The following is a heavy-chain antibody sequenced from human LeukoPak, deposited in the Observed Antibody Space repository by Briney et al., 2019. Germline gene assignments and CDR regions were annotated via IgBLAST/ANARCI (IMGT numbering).Heavy chain of an antibody. CDR3: AKDSSHIVVVPARMDV. CDR1: GFTFSSYG. V-gene: IGHV3-30*18. CDR2: ISYDGSNK. J-gene: IGHJ6*02. Sequence: PGGSLRLSCAASGFTFSSYGMHWVRQAPGKGLEWVAVISYDGSNKYYADSVKGRFTISRDNSKNTLYLQMNSLRAEDTAVYYCAKDSSHIVVVPARMDVWGQGTTVTVSS. D-gene: IGHD2-2*01.